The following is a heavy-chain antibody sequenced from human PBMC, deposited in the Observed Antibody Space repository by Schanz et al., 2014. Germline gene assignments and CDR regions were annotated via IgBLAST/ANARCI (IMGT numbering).Heavy chain of an antibody. J-gene: IGHJ4*02. CDR3: ARDFHGYGPHLDY. Sequence: QVHLLESGGGLVEPGGSLRLSCAASGFSFSDYYMSWIRQAPGKGLEWISFINTGSNYINYADSVKGRFTISRDNTKNSLFLQLNSLRADDTAVYYCARDFHGYGPHLDYWGQGSLVTASS. V-gene: IGHV3-11*06. CDR2: INTGSNYI. CDR1: GFSFSDYY. D-gene: IGHD5-12*01.